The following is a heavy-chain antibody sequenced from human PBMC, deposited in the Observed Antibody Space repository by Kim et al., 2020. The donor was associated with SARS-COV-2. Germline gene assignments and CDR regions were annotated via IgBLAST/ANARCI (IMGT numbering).Heavy chain of an antibody. CDR2: IYYSGST. CDR1: GGSISSYY. D-gene: IGHD3-10*01. Sequence: SETLSLTCTVSGGSISSYYWSWIRQPPGKGLEWIGYIYYSGSTNYNPSLKSRVTISVDTSKNQFSLKLSSVTAADTAVYYCARGNVAFGSGSYQLGYYYYGMDVWGQGTTVTVSS. V-gene: IGHV4-59*01. J-gene: IGHJ6*02. CDR3: ARGNVAFGSGSYQLGYYYYGMDV.